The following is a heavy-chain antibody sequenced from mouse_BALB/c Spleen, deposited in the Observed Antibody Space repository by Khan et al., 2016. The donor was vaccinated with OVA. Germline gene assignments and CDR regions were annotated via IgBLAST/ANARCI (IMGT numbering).Heavy chain of an antibody. CDR2: IYPGNTDT. CDR3: TRRNWDVAWFAY. Sequence: EVQLQQSGPVLARPGASVKMSCEASGYTFTSYWMHWVKQRPGQGLEWIGDIYPGNTDTTYNQKFKGKAKLTAVTSTSTAYMELSSLTNEDSAVYYCTRRNWDVAWFAYWGQGTLVTVSA. V-gene: IGHV1-5*01. CDR1: GYTFTSYW. D-gene: IGHD4-1*01. J-gene: IGHJ3*01.